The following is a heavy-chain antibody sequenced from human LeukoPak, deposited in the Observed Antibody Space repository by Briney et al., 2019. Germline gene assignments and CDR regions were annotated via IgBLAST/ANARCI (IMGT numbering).Heavy chain of an antibody. D-gene: IGHD2-2*01. CDR2: INPNSGGT. CDR3: ARDCSSTSCYYYYMDV. V-gene: IGHV1-2*02. J-gene: IGHJ6*03. CDR1: GYTFTGYY. Sequence: ASVKVSCKASGYTFTGYYMHWVRQAPGQGLEWMGWINPNSGGTNYAQKFQGRVTMTRDTSISTAYMGLSRLRSDDTAVYYCARDCSSTSCYYYYMDVWGKGTTVTVSS.